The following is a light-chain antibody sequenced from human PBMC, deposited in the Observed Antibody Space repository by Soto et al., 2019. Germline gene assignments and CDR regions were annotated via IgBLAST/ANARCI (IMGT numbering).Light chain of an antibody. CDR3: QQSFNTPYS. V-gene: IGKV1-39*01. CDR2: AVS. Sequence: DIQMTQSPSSLSASVGDTVTITCRASQTIGSYLSWYHQIPGKPPKLLIYAVSRLQTGVPSRFSDSGSGTDFTLTISSLQPEDFATYYCQQSFNTPYSFGQGT. CDR1: QTIGSY. J-gene: IGKJ2*03.